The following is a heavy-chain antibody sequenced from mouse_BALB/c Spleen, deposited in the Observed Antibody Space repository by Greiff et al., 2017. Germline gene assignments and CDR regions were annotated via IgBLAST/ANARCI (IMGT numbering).Heavy chain of an antibody. V-gene: IGHV5-6*01. CDR2: ISSGGSYT. D-gene: IGHD1-1*01. J-gene: IGHJ2*01. CDR1: GFTFSSYG. CDR3: ARNPSITTVVLDY. Sequence: EVMLVESGGDLVKPGGSLKLSCAASGFTFSSYGMSWVRQTPDKRLEWVATISSGGSYTYYPDSVKGRFTISRDNAKNTLYLQMSSLKSEDTAMYYCARNPSITTVVLDYWGQGTTLTVSS.